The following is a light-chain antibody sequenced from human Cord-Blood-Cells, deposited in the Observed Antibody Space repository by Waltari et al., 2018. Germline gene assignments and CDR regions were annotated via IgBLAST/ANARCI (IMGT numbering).Light chain of an antibody. CDR2: AAS. J-gene: IGKJ2*01. V-gene: IGKV1-39*01. CDR3: QQSYSTPYT. Sequence: DIQMTQPPPSLSASVGDRVTITCRASQSISSYLNWYQQKPGKAPKLLIYAASSLQSGVPSRFSGSGSGTDFTLTISRLQPEDFATYYCQQSYSTPYTFGQGTKLEIK. CDR1: QSISSY.